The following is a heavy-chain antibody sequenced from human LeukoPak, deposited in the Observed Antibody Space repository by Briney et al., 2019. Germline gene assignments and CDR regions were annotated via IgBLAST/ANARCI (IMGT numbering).Heavy chain of an antibody. J-gene: IGHJ4*02. V-gene: IGHV4-39*07. CDR2: IFYSGST. CDR1: SGSISTSNYY. D-gene: IGHD3-22*01. CDR3: AEAPGDSSGPYYFDY. Sequence: PSETLSLTCTVSSGSISTSNYYWGWVRQPPGKALEWIGNIFYSGSTYYSPSLKSRVTISVDTSKNQFSLKLSSVTAADTAVYYCAEAPGDSSGPYYFDYWGQGTLVTVSS.